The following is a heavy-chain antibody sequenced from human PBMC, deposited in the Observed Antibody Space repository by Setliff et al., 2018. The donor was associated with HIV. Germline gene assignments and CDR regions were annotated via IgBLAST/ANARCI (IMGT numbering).Heavy chain of an antibody. CDR1: GGSVGSGSYY. J-gene: IGHJ4*02. CDR2: IYYSGIT. Sequence: SETLSLTCTVSGGSVGSGSYYWSWIRQSPGKGLEWIGYIYYSGITTYNPSLKSRVTISIDTSKNQFSLKLSSVTAADTAIYYCARTYSSNWYIDYWGQGTLVTVSS. D-gene: IGHD6-13*01. V-gene: IGHV4-61*01. CDR3: ARTYSSNWYIDY.